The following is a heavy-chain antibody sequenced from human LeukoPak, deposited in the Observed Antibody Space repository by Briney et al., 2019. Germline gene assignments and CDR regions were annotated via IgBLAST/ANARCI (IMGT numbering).Heavy chain of an antibody. CDR2: IYTSGST. D-gene: IGHD3-3*01. CDR1: GGSISSGSYY. CDR3: ARDSDHNFWSGYYRDY. Sequence: SETLSLTCTVSGGSISSGSYYWSWIRQPAGKGLEWIGRIYTSGSTNYNPSLKSRVTISVDTSKNQFSLKLSSVTAADTAVYYCARDSDHNFWSGYYRDYWGQGTLVTVSS. V-gene: IGHV4-61*02. J-gene: IGHJ4*02.